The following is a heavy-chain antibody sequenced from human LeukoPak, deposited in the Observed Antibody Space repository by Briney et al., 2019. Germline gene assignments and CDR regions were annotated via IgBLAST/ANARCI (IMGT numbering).Heavy chain of an antibody. CDR3: ARAPLKVGARRVYFEY. CDR2: IYYSGST. V-gene: IGHV4-59*01. J-gene: IGHJ4*02. CDR1: GGSISSYY. Sequence: SETLSLTCTVSGGSISSYYWSWIRRPPGKGLEWIGYIYYSGSTNYNPSRKSRVTISLDTSKNQSSLKLSSVTAADTAVYYCARAPLKVGARRVYFEYWGPGTPVTVSS. D-gene: IGHD1-26*01.